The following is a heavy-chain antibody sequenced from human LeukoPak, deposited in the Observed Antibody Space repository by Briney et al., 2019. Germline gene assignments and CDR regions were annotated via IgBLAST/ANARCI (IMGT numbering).Heavy chain of an antibody. CDR2: INPNSGVT. V-gene: IGHV1-2*02. D-gene: IGHD5-12*01. CDR3: ARVRMYSGYDERFDY. Sequence: ASVTVSCKASGYTFTGYYMHWVRQAPGQGLEWMGWINPNSGVTNYAQKFQGRVTMTRDTSISTAYMELSRPRCDDTAVYYCARVRMYSGYDERFDYWGEGAPGSASS. J-gene: IGHJ4*02. CDR1: GYTFTGYY.